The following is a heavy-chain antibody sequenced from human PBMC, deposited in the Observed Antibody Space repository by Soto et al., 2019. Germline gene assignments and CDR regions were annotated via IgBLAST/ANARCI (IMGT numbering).Heavy chain of an antibody. Sequence: PWGTLSLTCAACGYSISSGYSCCWFRQPPGKGLEWIGNISHSGSAYSNPSLKSRVTISLDTSKTQFSLKLSSVTAADTAVYYCARAEVAAAANAFDIWGQGTMVS. CDR2: ISHSGSA. CDR1: GYSISSGYS. CDR3: ARAEVAAAANAFDI. D-gene: IGHD6-13*01. V-gene: IGHV4-38-2*01. J-gene: IGHJ3*02.